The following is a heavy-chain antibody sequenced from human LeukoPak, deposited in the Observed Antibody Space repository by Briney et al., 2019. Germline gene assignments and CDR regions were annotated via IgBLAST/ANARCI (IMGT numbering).Heavy chain of an antibody. V-gene: IGHV3-23*01. CDR3: ANGYCTNGVCYPYYYYYMDV. Sequence: GGSLRLSCAASGFTFSSYAMSWVRQAPGKGLEWVSAISGSGGSTYYADSVKGRFTISRDNSKNTLYLQMNSLRAEDTAVYYCANGYCTNGVCYPYYYYYMDVWGKGTTVTISS. CDR1: GFTFSSYA. CDR2: ISGSGGST. D-gene: IGHD2-8*01. J-gene: IGHJ6*03.